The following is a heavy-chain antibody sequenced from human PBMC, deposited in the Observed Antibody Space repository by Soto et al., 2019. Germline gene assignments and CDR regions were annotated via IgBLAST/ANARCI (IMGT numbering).Heavy chain of an antibody. D-gene: IGHD2-2*01. CDR2: ISLYSDGT. V-gene: IGHV1-18*01. Sequence: QVQLVQSGGEVKRPGASVKVSCKTSGYTFSNYGITWVRQAPGQPLEWLGWISLYSDGTNYAQKFQGRVSMTTATSTTTAHMELRSLRSDDTAVYYCARVVPGAEAWFGPWGQGTLVTVSS. CDR1: GYTFSNYG. CDR3: ARVVPGAEAWFGP. J-gene: IGHJ5*02.